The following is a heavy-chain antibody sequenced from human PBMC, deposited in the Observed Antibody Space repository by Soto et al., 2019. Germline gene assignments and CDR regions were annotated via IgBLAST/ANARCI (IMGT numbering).Heavy chain of an antibody. CDR3: AKLPYPRWGWLRQNYFDY. Sequence: EVQLLESGGGLVQPGGSLRLSCAASGFTFSSYAMSWVRQAPGKGLEWVSAISGSGGSTYYADSVKGRFTISRDNSKNSLYLQMNSLRAEDTAVYYCAKLPYPRWGWLRQNYFDYWGQGTLVTVSS. V-gene: IGHV3-23*01. CDR1: GFTFSSYA. J-gene: IGHJ4*02. CDR2: ISGSGGST. D-gene: IGHD5-12*01.